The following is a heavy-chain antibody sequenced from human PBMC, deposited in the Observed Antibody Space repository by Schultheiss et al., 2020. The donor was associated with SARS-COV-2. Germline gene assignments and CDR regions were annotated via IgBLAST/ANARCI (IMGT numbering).Heavy chain of an antibody. CDR2: IYASGST. V-gene: IGHV4-4*07. Sequence: SETLSLTCTVSGGSISSYYWSWIRQPAGKGLEWIGRIYASGSTNYNPSLKSRVTMSVDTSKNHFSLKLTSVTAADTAVYYCASGIATAGPFDYWGQGTLVTVSS. CDR3: ASGIATAGPFDY. J-gene: IGHJ4*02. D-gene: IGHD6-13*01. CDR1: GGSISSYY.